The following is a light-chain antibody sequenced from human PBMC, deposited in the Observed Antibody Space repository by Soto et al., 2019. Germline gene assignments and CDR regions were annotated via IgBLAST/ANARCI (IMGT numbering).Light chain of an antibody. CDR3: SSYTSSSTV. V-gene: IGLV2-14*01. Sequence: QSALTQPASVSGSPGQSITISCTGTSSDVGGYNYVSWYQQHPGKAPKLMIYDVSNRPSGVSNRFSGSKSGNTASLTISGLQAEDQADYYCSSYTSSSTVFGGGTKLTLL. J-gene: IGLJ2*01. CDR2: DVS. CDR1: SSDVGGYNY.